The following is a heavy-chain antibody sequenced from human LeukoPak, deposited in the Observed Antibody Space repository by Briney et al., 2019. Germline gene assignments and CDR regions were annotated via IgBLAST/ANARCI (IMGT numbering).Heavy chain of an antibody. Sequence: ASVKVSCKVSGYTLTELSMHWVRQAPGKGLEWMGGFDPEDGETIYAQKFKGRVTMTEDTSTDTAYMELSSLRSEDTAVYYCATAMHFYDSSPYYFDYWGQGTLVTVSS. J-gene: IGHJ4*02. V-gene: IGHV1-24*01. CDR1: GYTLTELS. CDR2: FDPEDGET. D-gene: IGHD3-22*01. CDR3: ATAMHFYDSSPYYFDY.